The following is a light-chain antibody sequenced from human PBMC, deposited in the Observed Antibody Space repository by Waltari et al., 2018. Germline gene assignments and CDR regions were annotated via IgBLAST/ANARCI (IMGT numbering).Light chain of an antibody. J-gene: IGLJ2*01. CDR3: SSYAGGNTLV. V-gene: IGLV2-8*01. CDR2: EVF. Sequence: QPALTQPPSASGSLGHSVTISCTRSSSDVGRYTFVPWYQQYPGKAPKLIFYEVFKRPPGVPDRFSGSKSGNTASLTVSGLQPEDEADYYCSSYAGGNTLVFGGGTRLTVL. CDR1: SSDVGRYTF.